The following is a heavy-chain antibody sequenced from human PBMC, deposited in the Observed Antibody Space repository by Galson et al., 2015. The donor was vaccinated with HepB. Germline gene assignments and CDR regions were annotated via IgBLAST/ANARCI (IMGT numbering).Heavy chain of an antibody. CDR2: ISGGGFKI. CDR1: GFTFSNYA. CDR3: EKTKWGPNQRGIKVWLPPVNDY. J-gene: IGHJ4*02. D-gene: IGHD5-18*01. V-gene: IGHV3-23*01. Sequence: SLRLSCAVSGFTFSNYAMSWVRQAPGKGLEWISTISGGGFKIYDADSVRGRFTISRANSKNTLTLQMNSLRAEDADVYYCEKTKWGPNQRGIKVWLPPVNDYWGQGALVTVSS.